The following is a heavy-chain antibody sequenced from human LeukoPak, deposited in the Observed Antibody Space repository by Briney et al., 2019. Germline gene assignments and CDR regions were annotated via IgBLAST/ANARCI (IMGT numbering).Heavy chain of an antibody. D-gene: IGHD6-19*01. Sequence: SETLSLTCTVSGGSISSYYWSWIRQPPGKGLEWIGYVYYSGSANYNPSLKSRVIISLDTSKNQFSLKLSSVTAADTAVYYCARGNSGWYYFDYWGQGTLVTVSS. CDR2: VYYSGSA. CDR3: ARGNSGWYYFDY. V-gene: IGHV4-59*01. J-gene: IGHJ4*02. CDR1: GGSISSYY.